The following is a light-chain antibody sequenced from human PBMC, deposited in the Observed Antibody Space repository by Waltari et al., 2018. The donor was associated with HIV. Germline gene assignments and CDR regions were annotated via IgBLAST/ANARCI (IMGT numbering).Light chain of an antibody. CDR2: GVS. V-gene: IGLV2-14*03. CDR1: TSDIGGDNY. CDR3: CSYTKLTTHYVL. J-gene: IGLJ3*02. Sequence: QSALTQPASVSGSPGQSITISCNGTTSDIGGDNYVSWYQRHPDKAPKLIIFGVSNRPSGISRRFSGSKSGNTASLTISGLQAEDEADYYCCSYTKLTTHYVLFGGGTKLTVL.